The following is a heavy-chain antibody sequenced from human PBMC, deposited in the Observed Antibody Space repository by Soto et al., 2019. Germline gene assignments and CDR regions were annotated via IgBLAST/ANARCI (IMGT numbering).Heavy chain of an antibody. J-gene: IGHJ4*02. V-gene: IGHV5-51*01. CDR3: ARNGEQLLHFDL. CDR2: IYPDESDT. Sequence: GESLKISCKGSGYSFTKYWIGWVRQMPGKGLEWMAIIYPDESDTRYSPSFQGQVTISADNSISTAYLQWSSLKASDTAMYYCARNGEQLLHFDLWGQGTLVTVSS. CDR1: GYSFTKYW. D-gene: IGHD2-15*01.